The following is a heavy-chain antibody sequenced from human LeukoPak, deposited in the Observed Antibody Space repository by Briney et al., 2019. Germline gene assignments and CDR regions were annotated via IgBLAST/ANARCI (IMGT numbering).Heavy chain of an antibody. J-gene: IGHJ6*03. D-gene: IGHD3-10*01. Sequence: SETLSLTCAVYGGSFSGYYWSWIRQPPGKGLEWIGEINHSGSTNYNPSLKSRVTISVDTSKNQFSLKLSSVTAADTAVYYCARSQVLLWFGVANYYYYMDVWGKGTTVTISS. CDR1: GGSFSGYY. CDR2: INHSGST. V-gene: IGHV4-34*01. CDR3: ARSQVLLWFGVANYYYYMDV.